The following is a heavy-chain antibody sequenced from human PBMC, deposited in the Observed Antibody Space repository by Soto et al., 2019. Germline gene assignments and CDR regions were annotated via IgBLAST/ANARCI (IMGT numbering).Heavy chain of an antibody. Sequence: QVQLMQSGAEVKRPGSSVTVSCTASGGTFSSNPIGWVRQAPGQGLEWMGRIIPILGLANYAQKFQGRVTITADKSTSTAYMEISSLRSEDTAVYYCAREEGIRMVILHDVFNIWGQGTMVTVPS. D-gene: IGHD2-15*01. CDR3: AREEGIRMVILHDVFNI. V-gene: IGHV1-69*04. J-gene: IGHJ3*02. CDR2: IIPILGLA. CDR1: GGTFSSNP.